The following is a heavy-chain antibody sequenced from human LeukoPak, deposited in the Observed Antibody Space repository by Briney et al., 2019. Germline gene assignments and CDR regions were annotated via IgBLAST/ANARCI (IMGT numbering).Heavy chain of an antibody. V-gene: IGHV3-48*03. CDR3: AKGRLSSSYNYFDY. CDR2: ISSSGSTI. J-gene: IGHJ4*02. Sequence: PGGSLRLSCAASGFTFSSYEMNWVRQAPGKGLEWVSYISSSGSTIYYADSVKGRFTISRDNSKNTLYLQMNSLRAEDTAVYHCAKGRLSSSYNYFDYWGQGTLLTVSS. D-gene: IGHD3-22*01. CDR1: GFTFSSYE.